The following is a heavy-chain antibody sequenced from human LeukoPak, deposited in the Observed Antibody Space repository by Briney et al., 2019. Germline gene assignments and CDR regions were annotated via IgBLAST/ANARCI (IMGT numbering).Heavy chain of an antibody. CDR3: ARAGYCSGGTCYSGEEYFQH. Sequence: GESLKISCKASGYTFIGYYMHWVRQAPGQRLEWMGWINPNSGGTKYAQKFQGRVTMTRGTSISTAYVELSRLRSDDTAVYFCARAGYCSGGTCYSGEEYFQHWGQGTLVTVSS. V-gene: IGHV1-2*02. CDR1: GYTFIGYY. CDR2: INPNSGGT. J-gene: IGHJ1*01. D-gene: IGHD2-15*01.